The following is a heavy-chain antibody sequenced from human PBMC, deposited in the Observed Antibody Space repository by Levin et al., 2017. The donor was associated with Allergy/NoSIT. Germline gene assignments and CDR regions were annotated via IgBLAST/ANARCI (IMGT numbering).Heavy chain of an antibody. D-gene: IGHD6-13*01. CDR2: IRSNIHGGTT. CDR1: GFTFGDYA. J-gene: IGHJ4*02. CDR3: AWVLVAAGPPLDF. Sequence: GGSLRLSCTVSGFTFGDYALMWFRQAPGKGLEWVSFIRSNIHGGTTEYAASVRGRFTMSRDDSKSIAYLKMNSLKTEDTAVYFCAWVLVAAGPPLDFWGQGTLVTVSS. V-gene: IGHV3-49*03.